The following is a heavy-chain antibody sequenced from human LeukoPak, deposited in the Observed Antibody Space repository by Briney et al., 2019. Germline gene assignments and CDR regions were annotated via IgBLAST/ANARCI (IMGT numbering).Heavy chain of an antibody. J-gene: IGHJ1*01. CDR1: GDSVSRSDSY. CDR3: ARRRYYDGSGYLE. V-gene: IGHV4-39*01. CDR2: IYYSGRT. Sequence: SETLSLTCSLSGDSVSRSDSYWDWIRQPPGKGLEWLGTIYYSGRTYYSPSLKSRVTMSVDTSNNQFSLNLRSVTAADTAVYYCARRRYYDGSGYLEWGQGTLLSVSS. D-gene: IGHD3-22*01.